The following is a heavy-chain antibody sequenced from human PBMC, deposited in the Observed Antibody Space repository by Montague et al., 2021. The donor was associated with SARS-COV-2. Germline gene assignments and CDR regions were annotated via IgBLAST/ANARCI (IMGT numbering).Heavy chain of an antibody. V-gene: IGHV4-59*08. J-gene: IGHJ3*02. CDR3: ARQYYDSSGEDAFDI. D-gene: IGHD3-22*01. CDR1: GGSISSYY. CDR2: IYYSGST. Sequence: SETRSLTCTVSGGSISSYYWSWIRQPPGKGLEWIGYIYYSGSTNYNPSLKSRVTISVDTSKNQFSLKLSSVTAADTAVYYCARQYYDSSGEDAFDIWGQGTTVTVSS.